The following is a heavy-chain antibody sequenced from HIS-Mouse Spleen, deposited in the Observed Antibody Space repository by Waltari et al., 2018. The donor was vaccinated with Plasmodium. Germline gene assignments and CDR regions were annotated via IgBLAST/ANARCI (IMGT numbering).Heavy chain of an antibody. CDR2: INLSGST. CDR3: ARGLRGHYWYFDL. CDR1: GGSFSGYY. V-gene: IGHV4-34*01. J-gene: IGHJ2*01. Sequence: QVQLQQWGAGLLKPSETLSLTCAVYGGSFSGYYWSWIRQPPGKGLEWIGEINLSGSTNYNPSLKSRVTISVDTSKNQFSLKLSSVTAADTAVYYCARGLRGHYWYFDLWGRGTLVTVSS. D-gene: IGHD3-10*01.